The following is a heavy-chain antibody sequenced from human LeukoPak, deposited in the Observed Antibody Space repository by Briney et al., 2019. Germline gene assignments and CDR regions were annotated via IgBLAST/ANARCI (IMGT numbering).Heavy chain of an antibody. CDR3: ARDQGGGSLDAFDI. Sequence: SETLSLTCTVSGGSISSYYRSWIRQPAGKGLEWIGRIYTSGSTNYNPSLKSRVTMSVDTSKNQFSLKLSSVTAADTAVYYCARDQGGGSLDAFDIWGQGTMVTVSS. CDR2: IYTSGST. D-gene: IGHD1-26*01. J-gene: IGHJ3*02. V-gene: IGHV4-4*07. CDR1: GGSISSYY.